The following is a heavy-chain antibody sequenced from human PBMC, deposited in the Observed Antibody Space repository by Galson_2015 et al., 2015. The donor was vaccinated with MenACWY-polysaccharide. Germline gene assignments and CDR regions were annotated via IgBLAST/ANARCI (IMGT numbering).Heavy chain of an antibody. CDR2: IFYSGST. CDR1: GGSLTAYY. J-gene: IGHJ4*02. CDR3: ARSPGGYSSGGQIDS. Sequence: ETLPLTCSVSGGSLTAYYWAWIRQPPGKGLEWIGCIFYSGSTKYSPSLNSRVTIPVDTSNNQFSLKLSSVTAADTAVYYCARSPGGYSSGGQIDSWGQGSLVTVSS. V-gene: IGHV4-59*01. D-gene: IGHD5-18*01.